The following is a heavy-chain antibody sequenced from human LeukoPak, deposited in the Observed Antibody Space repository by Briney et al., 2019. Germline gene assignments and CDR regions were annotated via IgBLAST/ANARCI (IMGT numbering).Heavy chain of an antibody. CDR3: AKLIFGDYTIFDY. J-gene: IGHJ4*02. V-gene: IGHV3-30*04. CDR2: ISYDGSNK. Sequence: GGSLRLSCAASGFTFSSYAMHWVRQAPGKGLEWVAVISYDGSNKYYADSVKGRFTISRDNSKITLYLQMNNLRAEDAAVYYCAKLIFGDYTIFDYWGQGTLVTVSS. CDR1: GFTFSSYA. D-gene: IGHD4-17*01.